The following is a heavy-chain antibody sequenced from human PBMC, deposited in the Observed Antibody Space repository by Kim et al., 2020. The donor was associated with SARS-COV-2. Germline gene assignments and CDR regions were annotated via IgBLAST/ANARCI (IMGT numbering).Heavy chain of an antibody. CDR3: TKVPYWY. Sequence: GGSLRLSCTASGFSFGTYGMSWVRQAPGKGLVWVALISKKGYSGNTAYSATVRGRITIENDEYKIYPQLQRQSAEDTATAFYYGTKVPYWY. V-gene: IGHV3-49*04. CDR2: ISKKGYSGNT. CDR1: GFSFGTYG. J-gene: IGHJ2*01.